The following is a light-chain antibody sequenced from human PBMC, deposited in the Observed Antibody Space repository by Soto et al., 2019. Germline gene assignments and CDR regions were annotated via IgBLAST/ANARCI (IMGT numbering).Light chain of an antibody. CDR2: TAS. J-gene: IGKJ2*01. CDR1: QGIRNY. V-gene: IGKV1-6*01. CDR3: LQDYNYPYT. Sequence: AIQMTQSPSSLSASVGDRVTITCRASQGIRNYLGWYQQTPGKAPKLLIYTASSLQSGVPSRFSGSGSGTDFTLTISSLQPEDFATYYCLQDYNYPYTFGQGTKLEIK.